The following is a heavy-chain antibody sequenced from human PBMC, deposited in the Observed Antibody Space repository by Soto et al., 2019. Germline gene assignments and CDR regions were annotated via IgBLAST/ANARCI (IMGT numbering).Heavy chain of an antibody. J-gene: IGHJ6*02. CDR1: GYSFTSYW. D-gene: IGHD5-18*01. CDR3: ARTSMQSRGYSYGHGGMDV. V-gene: IGHV5-10-1*01. CDR2: IDPSDSYT. Sequence: EVQLVQSGAEVKKPGKSLRISCKGSGYSFTSYWIDWVRQMPGKGLEWMGRIDPSDSYTNYSPSFQGHVTISADKSISTAYLQWSSLKASDTAMYYCARTSMQSRGYSYGHGGMDVWGQGTTVTVSS.